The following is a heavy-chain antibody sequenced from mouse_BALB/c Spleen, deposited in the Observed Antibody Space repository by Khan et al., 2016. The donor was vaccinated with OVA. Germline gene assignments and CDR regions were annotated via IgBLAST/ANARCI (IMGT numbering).Heavy chain of an antibody. CDR3: ARNYGDDEGLAY. Sequence: QVQLKESGPGLVQPSQSLSITCTVSGFSLTTYGVHWVRQSPGKGLEWLGVIWSGGTTDYSAAFICRLSTTKDNSKSKVFFKMNSLQANDTAICYCARNYGDDEGLAYWGQGTLVTVSA. J-gene: IGHJ3*01. CDR1: GFSLTTYG. D-gene: IGHD2-2*01. CDR2: IWSGGTT. V-gene: IGHV2-2*02.